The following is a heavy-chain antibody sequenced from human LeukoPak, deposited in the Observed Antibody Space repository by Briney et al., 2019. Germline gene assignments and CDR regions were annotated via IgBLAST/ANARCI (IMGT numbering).Heavy chain of an antibody. CDR2: ISAYNGNT. Sequence: ASVKVSCKPSGYTFTSYGISWVRQAPGQGLEWRGWISAYNGNTNYAQKLQGRVTMTTDTSTSTAYMELRSLRSEDTAIYYCARGAWYNSAYTALHYFDYWGQGTLVTVSS. CDR3: ARGAWYNSAYTALHYFDY. D-gene: IGHD6-19*01. J-gene: IGHJ4*02. V-gene: IGHV1-18*01. CDR1: GYTFTSYG.